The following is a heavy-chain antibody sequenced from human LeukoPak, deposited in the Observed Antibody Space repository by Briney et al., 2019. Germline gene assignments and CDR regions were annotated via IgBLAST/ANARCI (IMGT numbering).Heavy chain of an antibody. J-gene: IGHJ3*02. CDR2: SSDTT. D-gene: IGHD3-10*01. CDR1: GFTFSGYA. V-gene: IGHV3-48*02. CDR3: ARDLHYAFDI. Sequence: GGSLRLPCAASGFTFSGYAMNWVRQAPGKGLEWVYSSDTTYADSVKGRFTISRDNAKNSLYLQMNSLRDEDTAVYYCARDLHYAFDIWGQGTMVTASS.